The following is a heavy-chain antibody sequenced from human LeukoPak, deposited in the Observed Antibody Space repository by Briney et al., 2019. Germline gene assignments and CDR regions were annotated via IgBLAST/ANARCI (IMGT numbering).Heavy chain of an antibody. CDR3: AKDQYCSSTSCYIGY. Sequence: PGGSLRLSCAASGFTFSSYAMTWVRQAPGKGLEWVSGISGSGGSAFYADFVRGRFTISRDNSKNTLSLQMNSLRAEDTAIYYCAKDQYCSSTSCYIGYWGQGALVTVSS. J-gene: IGHJ4*02. CDR2: ISGSGGSA. V-gene: IGHV3-23*01. D-gene: IGHD2-2*02. CDR1: GFTFSSYA.